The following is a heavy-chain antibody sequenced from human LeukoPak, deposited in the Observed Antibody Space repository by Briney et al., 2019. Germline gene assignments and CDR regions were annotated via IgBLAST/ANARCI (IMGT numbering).Heavy chain of an antibody. CDR2: ISGSGGST. J-gene: IGHJ4*02. D-gene: IGHD6-19*01. Sequence: GGSLRLSCAASGFTFSSYGMRWVRQAPGKGLEWVSAISGSGGSTYYADSVKGRFTISRDNSKNTLYLQMNSLRAEDTAVYYCAKDIGIAVAGTFDYWGQGTLVTVSS. CDR3: AKDIGIAVAGTFDY. V-gene: IGHV3-23*01. CDR1: GFTFSSYG.